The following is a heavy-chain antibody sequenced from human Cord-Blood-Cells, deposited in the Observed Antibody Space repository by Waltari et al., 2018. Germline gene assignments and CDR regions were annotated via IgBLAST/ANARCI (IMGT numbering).Heavy chain of an antibody. CDR3: ANYWGKDWYFDL. V-gene: IGHV3-23*01. Sequence: EVQLLESGGGLVQPGGSLRLSCEASGFTFSSYAMSWVRQAPGKGLEWVSGISGSGGSTYYADSVKGRFTISRDNSKNTLYLQMNSLRAEDTVVYYCANYWGKDWYFDLWGRGTLVTVSS. CDR2: ISGSGGST. CDR1: GFTFSSYA. J-gene: IGHJ2*01. D-gene: IGHD7-27*01.